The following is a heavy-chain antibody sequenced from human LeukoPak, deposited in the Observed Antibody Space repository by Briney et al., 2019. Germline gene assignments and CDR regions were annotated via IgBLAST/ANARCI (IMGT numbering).Heavy chain of an antibody. CDR2: IIPIFGTA. J-gene: IGHJ1*01. Sequence: SVKVSCKASGGTFSSYAISWVRQAPGQGLEWMGGIIPIFGTANYAQKFQGRVTITADESTSTAYMELSSLRSEDTAVYYCARMDTSGYSEYFQHWGQGTLVTVSS. V-gene: IGHV1-69*13. CDR3: ARMDTSGYSEYFQH. CDR1: GGTFSSYA. D-gene: IGHD3-22*01.